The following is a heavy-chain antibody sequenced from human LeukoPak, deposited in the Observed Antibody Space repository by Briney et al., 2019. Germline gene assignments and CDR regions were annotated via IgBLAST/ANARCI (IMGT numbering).Heavy chain of an antibody. CDR3: ASLYDSSGYYWGDY. Sequence: GESLKISCKGSGYSFTSYWIGWVRQMPGKGLEWMGIIYPGDSDTRYSPSFQGPVTISADKTISTAYLQWSSLKASDTAMYYCASLYDSSGYYWGDYWGQGTLVTVSS. D-gene: IGHD3-22*01. J-gene: IGHJ4*02. CDR1: GYSFTSYW. V-gene: IGHV5-51*01. CDR2: IYPGDSDT.